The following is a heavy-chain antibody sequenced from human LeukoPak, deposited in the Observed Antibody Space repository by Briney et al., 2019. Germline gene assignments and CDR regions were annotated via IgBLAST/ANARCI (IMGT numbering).Heavy chain of an antibody. D-gene: IGHD3-22*01. V-gene: IGHV3-30*02. J-gene: IGHJ4*02. CDR1: GFTFSSYG. CDR3: AKDFDDSSGSLDY. Sequence: GGSLRLSCAASGFTFSSYGMHWFRQAPGKGLEWVAFIRYDGSNKYYADSVKGRFTISRDNSKNTLYPQMNSLRAEDTAVYYCAKDFDDSSGSLDYWGQGTLVTVSS. CDR2: IRYDGSNK.